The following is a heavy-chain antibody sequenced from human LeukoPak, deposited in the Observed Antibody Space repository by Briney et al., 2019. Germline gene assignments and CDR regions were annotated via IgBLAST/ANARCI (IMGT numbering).Heavy chain of an antibody. J-gene: IGHJ6*03. CDR3: ARDVGGSNYYYYMDV. CDR1: GGSISSYY. CDR2: IYYSGST. V-gene: IGHV4-59*01. Sequence: SETLSLTCTVSGGSISSYYWSWIRQPPGKGLEWIGYIYYSGSTNYNPSLKSRVTISVDTSKNQFSLKLSSVTAADTAVYYCARDVGGSNYYYYMDVWGKGTTVTISS. D-gene: IGHD2-15*01.